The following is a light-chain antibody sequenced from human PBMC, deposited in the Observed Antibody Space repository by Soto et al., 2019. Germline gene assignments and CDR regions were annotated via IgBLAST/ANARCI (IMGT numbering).Light chain of an antibody. CDR2: AAS. J-gene: IGKJ2*01. Sequence: DIQMTQSPSSLSASVGDRVTITCRASQTTNNYLNWYQLKPGKAPKLLIYAASTLQTGVPSRFTGSGSGTSFTLTIISLQPEEYATCFCQQSYSMPYAFDPGTKVEIK. CDR3: QQSYSMPYA. CDR1: QTTNNY. V-gene: IGKV1-39*01.